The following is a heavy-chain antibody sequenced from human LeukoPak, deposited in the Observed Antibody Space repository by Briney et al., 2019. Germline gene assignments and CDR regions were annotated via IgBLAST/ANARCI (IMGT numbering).Heavy chain of an antibody. J-gene: IGHJ4*02. CDR2: IYPDESNN. V-gene: IGHV5-51*01. CDR1: GYSFPTYW. D-gene: IGHD2-2*03. Sequence: GESLKISCQGSGYSFPTYWIAWVRQMPGKGREWMGIIYPDESNNRYSPSFQGQVTISADKSISTAYLQWSSLKASDTAMHYCARPPSRGYSSSFEYWGQGTLVTVSS. CDR3: ARPPSRGYSSSFEY.